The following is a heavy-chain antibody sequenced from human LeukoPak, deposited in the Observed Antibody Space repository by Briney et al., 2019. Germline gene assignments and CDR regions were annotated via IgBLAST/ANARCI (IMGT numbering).Heavy chain of an antibody. Sequence: PGGSLRLPCAASGFTFSSYAMHWVRQAPGKGLEWVAVISCDGSNKYYADSVKGRFTISRDNSKNTLYLQMNSLRAEDTAVYYCARAAYYYDSSGIRSAFDIWGQGTMVTVSS. CDR3: ARAAYYYDSSGIRSAFDI. D-gene: IGHD3-22*01. V-gene: IGHV3-30-3*01. J-gene: IGHJ3*02. CDR2: ISCDGSNK. CDR1: GFTFSSYA.